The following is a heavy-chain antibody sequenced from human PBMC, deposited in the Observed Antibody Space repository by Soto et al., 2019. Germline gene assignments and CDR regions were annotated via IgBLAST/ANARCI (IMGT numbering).Heavy chain of an antibody. CDR2: IYYSGST. CDR1: GGSISSGGYY. D-gene: IGHD1-26*01. V-gene: IGHV4-31*03. J-gene: IGHJ4*02. Sequence: QVQLQESGPGLVKPSQTLSLTCTVSGGSISSGGYYWSWIRQHPGKGLEWIGYIYYSGSTYYNPSIESRVTISVDTSKNQFSLMLGFVTAADTAVYYCARDREGVHGTYYFDYGGQGTLVTVSS. CDR3: ARDREGVHGTYYFDY.